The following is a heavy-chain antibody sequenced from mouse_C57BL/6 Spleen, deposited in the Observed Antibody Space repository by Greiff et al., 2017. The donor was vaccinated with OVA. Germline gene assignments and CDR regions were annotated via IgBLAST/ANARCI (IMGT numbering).Heavy chain of an antibody. CDR2: IYPGDGDT. Sequence: QVQLQQSGPELVKPGASVKISCKASGYAFSSSWMNWVKQRPGKGLEWIGRIYPGDGDTNYNGKFKGKATLTADKSSSTAYMQLSSLTCEDSSVYVCARRITTVVAYYFDYWGQGTTLTVSS. V-gene: IGHV1-82*01. CDR1: GYAFSSSW. J-gene: IGHJ2*01. CDR3: ARRITTVVAYYFDY. D-gene: IGHD1-1*01.